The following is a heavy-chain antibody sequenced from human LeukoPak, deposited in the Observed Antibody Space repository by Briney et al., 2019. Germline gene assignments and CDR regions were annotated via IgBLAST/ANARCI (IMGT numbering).Heavy chain of an antibody. CDR2: IYYTGST. Sequence: PSETLSLTCTVSGGSVSSGTYYWSWILQPPGKGLEWIGYIYYTGSTNYNPSLKSRLTISVDTSKNQFSLKLSSVTAADTAVYYCARRGGSGRSFDYWGQGTLVTVSS. D-gene: IGHD3-10*01. CDR3: ARRGGSGRSFDY. V-gene: IGHV4-61*01. CDR1: GGSVSSGTYY. J-gene: IGHJ4*02.